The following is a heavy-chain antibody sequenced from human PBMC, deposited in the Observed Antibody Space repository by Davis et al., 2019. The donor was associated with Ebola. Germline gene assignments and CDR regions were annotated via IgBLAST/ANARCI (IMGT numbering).Heavy chain of an antibody. Sequence: GESLKISCKGSGYSFSTFWIAWVRQMPGKGLEWMGIIYPGDSDIRYSPSFQGQVTISVDRSISTAYLQWSSLKASDAAIYYCARQASLYGAIDYWGQGTLITVSS. CDR1: GYSFSTFW. V-gene: IGHV5-51*01. CDR2: IYPGDSDI. D-gene: IGHD4/OR15-4a*01. J-gene: IGHJ4*02. CDR3: ARQASLYGAIDY.